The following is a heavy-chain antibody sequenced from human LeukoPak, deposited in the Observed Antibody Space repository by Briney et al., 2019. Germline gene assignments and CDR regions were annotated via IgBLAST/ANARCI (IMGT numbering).Heavy chain of an antibody. V-gene: IGHV1-69*13. CDR2: IIPIFGTA. J-gene: IGHJ5*02. CDR1: GGTFSSYA. D-gene: IGHD3-3*01. CDR3: ARATTIFGVVINWFDP. Sequence: ASVKVSCKASGGTFSSYAISWVRQAPGLGLEWMGGIIPIFGTANYAQKFQGRVTITADESTSTAYMELSSLRSEDTAVYYCARATTIFGVVINWFDPWGQGTLVTVSS.